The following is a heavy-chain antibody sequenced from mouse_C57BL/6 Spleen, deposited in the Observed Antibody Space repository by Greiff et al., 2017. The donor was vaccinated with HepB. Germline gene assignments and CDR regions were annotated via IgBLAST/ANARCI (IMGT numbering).Heavy chain of an antibody. Sequence: EVKLVESGPGLVKPSQSLSLTCSVTGYSITSGYYWNWIRQFPGNKLEWMGYISYDGSNNYNPSLKNRISITRDTSKNQFFLKLNSVTTEDTATYYCAHSDGLLRQGYFDVWGTGTTVTVSS. V-gene: IGHV3-6*01. J-gene: IGHJ1*03. D-gene: IGHD1-1*01. CDR1: GYSITSGYY. CDR2: ISYDGSN. CDR3: AHSDGLLRQGYFDV.